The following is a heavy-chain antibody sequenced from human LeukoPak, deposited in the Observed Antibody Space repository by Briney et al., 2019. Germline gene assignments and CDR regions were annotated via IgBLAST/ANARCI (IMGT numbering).Heavy chain of an antibody. D-gene: IGHD3-10*01. CDR3: SGLINY. CDR1: GFTFNSYA. V-gene: IGHV3-23*01. J-gene: IGHJ4*02. CDR2: ISDSGDST. Sequence: GGSLRLSCAASGFTFNSYAMSWVRQAPGKGLEWVSTISDSGDSTYYADSVKGRFTLSRDNSKNTLYMQMNSLRAEDTAVYYCSGLINYWGQGTLVIVSS.